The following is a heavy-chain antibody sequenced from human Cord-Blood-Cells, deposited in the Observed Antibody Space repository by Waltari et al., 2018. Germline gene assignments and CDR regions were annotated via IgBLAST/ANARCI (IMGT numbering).Heavy chain of an antibody. CDR3: ARREDYFDY. V-gene: IGHV4-34*01. CDR1: GGSSSGYY. Sequence: QVQLQQWGAGLLKTSETLSLTCAVHGGSSSGYYWSWIRQPPGKGLEWIGEINHSGSTNYNPSLKSRVTISVDTSKNQFSLKLSSVTAADTAVYYCARREDYFDYWGQGTLVTVSS. J-gene: IGHJ4*02. D-gene: IGHD3-10*01. CDR2: INHSGST.